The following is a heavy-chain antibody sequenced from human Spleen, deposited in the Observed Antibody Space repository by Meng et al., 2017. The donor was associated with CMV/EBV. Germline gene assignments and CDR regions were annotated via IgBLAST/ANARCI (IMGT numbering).Heavy chain of an antibody. CDR2: ISSSSSYI. V-gene: IGHV3-21*01. D-gene: IGHD6-6*01. J-gene: IGHJ4*02. CDR3: ARDPGQLPPGY. CDR1: GFTFSTYN. Sequence: GGSLRLSCAASGFTFSTYNMNWVRQAPGKGLEWVSSISSSSSYIYYADSVKGRFTISRDNAKNSLYLQMNSLRAEDTAVYYCARDPGQLPPGYWGQRTLVPSPQ.